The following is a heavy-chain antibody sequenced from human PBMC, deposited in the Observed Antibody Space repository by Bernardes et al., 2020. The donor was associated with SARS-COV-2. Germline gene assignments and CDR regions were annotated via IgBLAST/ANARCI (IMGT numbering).Heavy chain of an antibody. J-gene: IGHJ3*02. V-gene: IGHV4-39*01. CDR3: ARHCPTCITMVQGVITPASDAFDI. Sequence: ETLSLTCTVSGGSISSSSYYWGWIRQPPGKGLEWIGSIYYSGSTYYNPSLKSRVTISVDTSNNQFSLNLSSVTAADTAVYYCARHCPTCITMVQGVITPASDAFDIWGQGTMVTVSS. D-gene: IGHD3-10*01. CDR1: GGSISSSSYY. CDR2: IYYSGST.